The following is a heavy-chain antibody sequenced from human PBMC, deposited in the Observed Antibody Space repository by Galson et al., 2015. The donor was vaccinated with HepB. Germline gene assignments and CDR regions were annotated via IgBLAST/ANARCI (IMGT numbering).Heavy chain of an antibody. V-gene: IGHV3-33*01. CDR2: IWYDGSNK. CDR3: ARDRAVVVGADWYFDL. Sequence: SLRLSCAASGFPFGHYGMHWVRQAPGKGLEWVADIWYDGSNKYYADSVKGRFTISRDNSKNTLYLQMNSLRAEDTAVYYCARDRAVVVGADWYFDLWGRGTLVTVSS. D-gene: IGHD2-15*01. J-gene: IGHJ2*01. CDR1: GFPFGHYG.